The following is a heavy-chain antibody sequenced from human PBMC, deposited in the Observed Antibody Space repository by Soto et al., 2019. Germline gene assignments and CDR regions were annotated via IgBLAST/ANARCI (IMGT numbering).Heavy chain of an antibody. V-gene: IGHV4-30-4*01. CDR1: GGSISSGDYY. D-gene: IGHD6-13*01. Sequence: SETLSLTCTVSGGSISSGDYYWSWIRQPPGKGLEWIGYIYYSGSTYYNPSLKSRVTISVDTSKNQFSLKLSSVTAADTAVYYCARVIAAADDLVRTRLNNWFDPWGQGTLVTVSS. CDR2: IYYSGST. CDR3: ARVIAAADDLVRTRLNNWFDP. J-gene: IGHJ5*02.